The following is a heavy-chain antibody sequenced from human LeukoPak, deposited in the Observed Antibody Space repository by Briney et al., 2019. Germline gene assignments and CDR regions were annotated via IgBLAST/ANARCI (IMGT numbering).Heavy chain of an antibody. CDR3: ARDLSAVASYSDY. CDR2: IYYSGST. J-gene: IGHJ4*02. CDR1: GGSLSSSSYY. V-gene: IGHV4-39*07. Sequence: PSETLSLTCTVSGGSLSSSSYYWGWVRQPPGKGLEWIGSIYYSGSTYYNPSLKSRVTISVDTSKNQFSLKLSSVTAADTAVYYCARDLSAVASYSDYWGQGTLVTVSS. D-gene: IGHD6-19*01.